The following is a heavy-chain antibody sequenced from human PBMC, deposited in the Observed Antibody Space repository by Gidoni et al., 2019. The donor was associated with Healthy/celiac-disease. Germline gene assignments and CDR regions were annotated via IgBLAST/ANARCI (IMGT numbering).Heavy chain of an antibody. D-gene: IGHD2-21*02. J-gene: IGHJ5*02. CDR2: MSGSGGST. V-gene: IGHV3-23*01. CDR3: AKSTAIGFNWFDP. CDR1: GFTFSSYA. Sequence: EVQLLESGGGLVQPGGSLRLSCAASGFTFSSYAMCWVRQAQGKGLEWVSAMSGSGGSTYYEDSVKGRFTISRDNSKNTLYLQMNSLRAEDTAVYYCAKSTAIGFNWFDPWGQGTLVTVSS.